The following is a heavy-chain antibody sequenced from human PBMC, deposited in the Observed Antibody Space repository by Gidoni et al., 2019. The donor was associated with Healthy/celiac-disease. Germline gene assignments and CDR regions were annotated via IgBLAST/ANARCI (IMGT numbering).Heavy chain of an antibody. CDR3: ASGGPEGSNY. Sequence: EVQLVESGGGLVKPGGSLRLSCSASGFTFSSYSMNWVRQAPGKGLEWVSSISSSSSYIYYADSVKGRFTISRDNAKNSLYLQMNSLRAEDTAVYYCASGGPEGSNYWGQGTLVTVSS. V-gene: IGHV3-21*01. CDR1: GFTFSSYS. CDR2: ISSSSSYI. D-gene: IGHD3-10*01. J-gene: IGHJ4*02.